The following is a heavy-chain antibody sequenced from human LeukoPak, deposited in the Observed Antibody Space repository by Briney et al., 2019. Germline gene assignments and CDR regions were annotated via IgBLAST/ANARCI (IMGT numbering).Heavy chain of an antibody. J-gene: IGHJ3*02. D-gene: IGHD6-13*01. CDR1: GFTFDDYA. Sequence: PGRSLRLSCAASGFTFDDYAMHWVRQAPGKGQEWVSGISWNSGSIGYADSVKGRFTISRDNAKNSLYLQMNSLRAEDTVLYYCAKAHSSSWYGHAFDIWGQGTMVTVSS. V-gene: IGHV3-9*01. CDR3: AKAHSSSWYGHAFDI. CDR2: ISWNSGSI.